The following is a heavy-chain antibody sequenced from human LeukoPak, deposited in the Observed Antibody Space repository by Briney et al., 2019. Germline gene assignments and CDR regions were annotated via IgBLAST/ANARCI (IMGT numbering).Heavy chain of an antibody. Sequence: GSLRLSCAASGFTFSSYSMNWVRQAPGKGLEWVSSISSSSNYIYYADSVKGRFTISRDNAKNSLYLQMNSLRAEDTAVYYCAGGIAAAGDYFDYWGQGTLVTVSS. V-gene: IGHV3-21*01. CDR1: GFTFSSYS. J-gene: IGHJ4*02. CDR3: AGGIAAAGDYFDY. D-gene: IGHD6-13*01. CDR2: ISSSSNYI.